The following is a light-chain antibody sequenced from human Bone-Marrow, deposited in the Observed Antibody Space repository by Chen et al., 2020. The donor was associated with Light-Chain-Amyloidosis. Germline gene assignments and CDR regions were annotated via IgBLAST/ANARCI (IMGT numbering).Light chain of an antibody. V-gene: IGLV3-21*02. Sequence: SYVLTPPSSVSVAPGETATIARGGNNIGSTSVHWYQQTPGQAPLLVVDDDSDRPSGIPERLSGSNSGNTATLTISRVAAGDEADYYCQVWDRSSDRPVFGGGTKLTVL. CDR2: DDS. J-gene: IGLJ3*02. CDR1: NIGSTS. CDR3: QVWDRSSDRPV.